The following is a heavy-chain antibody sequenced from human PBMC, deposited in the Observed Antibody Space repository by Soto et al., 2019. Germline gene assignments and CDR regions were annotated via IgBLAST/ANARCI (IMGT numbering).Heavy chain of an antibody. CDR3: AKPRPLGHLPHYYYCGMNV. Sequence: GGSLRLSCAASGLTFNSYAMSWVRQAPGTGLEWVSTISGGGGRTYYADSVKGRFTISRDKSKNTLYLQMNSLRAEDTAVYYCAKPRPLGHLPHYYYCGMNVLGQGTRIIFSS. V-gene: IGHV3-23*01. J-gene: IGHJ6*02. CDR1: GLTFNSYA. CDR2: ISGGGGRT.